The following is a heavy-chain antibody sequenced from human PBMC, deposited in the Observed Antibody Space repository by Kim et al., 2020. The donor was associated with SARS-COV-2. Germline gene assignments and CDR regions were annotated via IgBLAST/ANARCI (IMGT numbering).Heavy chain of an antibody. J-gene: IGHJ4*02. V-gene: IGHV3-33*01. Sequence: GGSLRLSCAASGFTFSSYGMHWVRQAPGKGLEWVAVIWYDGSNKYYADSVKGRFTISRDNSKNTLYLQMNSLRAEDTAVYYCARGLPYYYDSSGYYYGDFDYWGQGTLVTVSS. CDR1: GFTFSSYG. D-gene: IGHD3-22*01. CDR2: IWYDGSNK. CDR3: ARGLPYYYDSSGYYYGDFDY.